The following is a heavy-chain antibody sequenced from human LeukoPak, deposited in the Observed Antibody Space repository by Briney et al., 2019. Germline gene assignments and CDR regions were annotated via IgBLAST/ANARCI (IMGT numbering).Heavy chain of an antibody. J-gene: IGHJ5*02. CDR3: ARADRLDGSPYLIGP. CDR2: INPNSGGT. CDR1: GYSFTDYY. V-gene: IGHV1-2*02. D-gene: IGHD1-26*01. Sequence: ASVKVSCKTSGYSFTDYYMHWVRQAPGQGLEWMGWINPNSGGTSTAQKFQGRITMTRDTSITTVYMEVSWLTSDDTAIYYCARADRLDGSPYLIGPWGQGTLVTVSS.